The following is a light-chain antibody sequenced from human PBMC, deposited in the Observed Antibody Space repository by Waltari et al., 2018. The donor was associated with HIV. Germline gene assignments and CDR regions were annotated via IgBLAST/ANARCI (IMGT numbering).Light chain of an antibody. CDR1: RGCIVSDY. Sequence: NVFLTQPLSVSEAPGKTVTLSFTSRRGCIVSDYVQWYQQRPGSAPTVVIYEVKLKPSGVPYRFSGSIDGSSNAVSLTISGLTTEDEADDYCQSYDNRRWMFGGGTKLTVL. CDR3: QSYDNRRWM. CDR2: EVK. J-gene: IGLJ3*02. V-gene: IGLV6-57*04.